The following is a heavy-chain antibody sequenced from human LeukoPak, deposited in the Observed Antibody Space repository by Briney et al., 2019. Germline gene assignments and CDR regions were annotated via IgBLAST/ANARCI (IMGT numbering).Heavy chain of an antibody. J-gene: IGHJ6*02. CDR2: ISGSGGST. V-gene: IGHV3-23*01. CDR1: GFTFSSYA. D-gene: IGHD6-13*01. Sequence: GGSLRLSCAVSGFTFSSYAMSWVRQAPGKGLEWVSAISGSGGSTYYADSVKGRFTISRDNSKNTLYLQMNSLRAEDTAVYYCAKWYSSSWYYYDYYGMDVWGQGTTVTVSS. CDR3: AKWYSSSWYYYDYYGMDV.